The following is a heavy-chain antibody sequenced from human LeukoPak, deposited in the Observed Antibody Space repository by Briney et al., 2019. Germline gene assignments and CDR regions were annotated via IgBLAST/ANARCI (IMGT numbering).Heavy chain of an antibody. CDR1: GYTFTSYG. D-gene: IGHD2-15*01. CDR2: ISDYNGNT. V-gene: IGHV1-18*01. Sequence: ASVKVSCTASGYTFTSYGISWVRQAPGQGLEWVGWISDYNGNTKYAQKLQGRVTMTTDTSTSTAYMELRSVRYDGTAVYYCVRGGRALGYYYCMDVWGQGTTVTVSS. CDR3: VRGGRALGYYYCMDV. J-gene: IGHJ6*02.